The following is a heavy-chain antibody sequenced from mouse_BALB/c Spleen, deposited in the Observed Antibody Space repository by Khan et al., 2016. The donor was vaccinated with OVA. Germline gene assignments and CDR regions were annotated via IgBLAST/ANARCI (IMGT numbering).Heavy chain of an antibody. J-gene: IGHJ3*01. D-gene: IGHD2-2*01. CDR1: GYTFTSYW. CDR2: IYPGNSDT. Sequence: VQLQQSGTVLARPGTSVKMSCKASGYTFTSYWMHWVKQRPGQGLEWIGAIYPGNSDTSYNQKFKGKAKLTAVTSPSTAYMEHSSLTNEDSAVYYCTRCGYLCAYWGQGTLVTVAA. CDR3: TRCGYLCAY. V-gene: IGHV1-5*01.